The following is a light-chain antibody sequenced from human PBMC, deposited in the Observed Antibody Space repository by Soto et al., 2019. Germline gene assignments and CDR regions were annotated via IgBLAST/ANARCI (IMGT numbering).Light chain of an antibody. Sequence: EIVLTQSPCTLSVSPGERATLSCRASQSVSSSYLAWYQQKPGQAPRLLIYGASGRATGIPDRFSGSGSGTDFTLTISRLEPEDFAVYYCQQYGSSPLFTFGPGTKVDIK. CDR2: GAS. CDR3: QQYGSSPLFT. CDR1: QSVSSSY. J-gene: IGKJ3*01. V-gene: IGKV3-20*01.